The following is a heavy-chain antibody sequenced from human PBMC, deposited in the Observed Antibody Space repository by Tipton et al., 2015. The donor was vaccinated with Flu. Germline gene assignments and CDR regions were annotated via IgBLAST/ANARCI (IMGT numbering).Heavy chain of an antibody. CDR1: GYTFSNYG. J-gene: IGHJ6*02. V-gene: IGHV1-18*01. CDR2: ISGYDGDT. CDR3: ARDRGSYNIHLEYHYYYGMDV. D-gene: IGHD1-26*01. Sequence: HLVQSGVEVKKPGASVKVSCKASGYTFSNYGITWVRQAPGQGLEWMGWISGYDGDTNYAEKLQGRVTMTTDTSTNTAYMELRSLKSDDTAMYYCARDRGSYNIHLEYHYYYGMDVWGQGTTVTVSS.